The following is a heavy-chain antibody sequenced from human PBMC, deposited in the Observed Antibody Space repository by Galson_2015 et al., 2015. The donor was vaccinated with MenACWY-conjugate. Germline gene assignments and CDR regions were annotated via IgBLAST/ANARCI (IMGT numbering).Heavy chain of an antibody. J-gene: IGHJ4*02. CDR1: GGSISSSSYY. CDR3: ARQLTGVSGSYYEIDY. V-gene: IGHV4-39*07. Sequence: ETLSLTCTVSGGSISSSSYYWGWIRQPPGKGLEWIGSIYYSGSTYYNPSLKSRVTISVDTSKNRFSLKLSSVTAADTAVYYCARQLTGVSGSYYEIDYWGQGTLVTVSS. CDR2: IYYSGST. D-gene: IGHD1-26*01.